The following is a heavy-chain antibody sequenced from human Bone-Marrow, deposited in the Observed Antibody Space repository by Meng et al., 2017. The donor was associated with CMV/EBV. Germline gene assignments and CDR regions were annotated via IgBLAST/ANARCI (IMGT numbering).Heavy chain of an antibody. CDR3: ARVVNVIAAAGTGYYGMDV. CDR2: ISYDGSNK. J-gene: IGHJ6*02. Sequence: GGSRRLSCAASGFTFSSYAMHWVRQAPGKGLEWVAVISYDGSNKYYADSVKGRFTISRDNSTTTLYLQMNSLRAEDTAVYYCARVVNVIAAAGTGYYGMDVWGQGTTVTVSS. D-gene: IGHD6-13*01. CDR1: GFTFSSYA. V-gene: IGHV3-30-3*01.